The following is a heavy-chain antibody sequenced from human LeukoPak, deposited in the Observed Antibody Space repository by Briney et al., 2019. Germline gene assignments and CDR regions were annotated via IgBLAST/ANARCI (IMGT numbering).Heavy chain of an antibody. CDR3: ARSGRYYGSGGYSSYYYYYIDV. J-gene: IGHJ6*03. CDR2: INHSGST. D-gene: IGHD3-10*01. Sequence: PSETLSLTCAAYGGSFSGYYWSWIRQPPGKGLEWIGEINHSGSTDYNPSLKSRVTISVDTSKNQFSLKLSSVTAADTAVYYCARSGRYYGSGGYSSYYYYYIDVWGKGTTVTVSS. CDR1: GGSFSGYY. V-gene: IGHV4-34*01.